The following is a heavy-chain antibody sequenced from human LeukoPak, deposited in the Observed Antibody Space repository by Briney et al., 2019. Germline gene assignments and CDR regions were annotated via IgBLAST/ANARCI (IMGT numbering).Heavy chain of an antibody. J-gene: IGHJ3*02. V-gene: IGHV4-61*01. D-gene: IGHD2-8*01. CDR1: GGSVSSGTYY. CDR2: IYYSGST. CDR3: TRSTNLEAFDI. Sequence: SETLSLTCTVSGGSVSSGTYYWSWIRQPPGKGLEWDGYIYYSGSTNYNPSLKSRVTISVDTSKNQCSLKLSSVTTADTAVYYCTRSTNLEAFDIWGQGTMVTVSS.